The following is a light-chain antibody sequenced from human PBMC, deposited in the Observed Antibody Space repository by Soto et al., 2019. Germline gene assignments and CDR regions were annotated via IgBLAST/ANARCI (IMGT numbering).Light chain of an antibody. CDR1: QSISIW. CDR3: QQYNSYRRT. CDR2: KAS. J-gene: IGKJ1*01. V-gene: IGKV1-5*03. Sequence: DIQMTQSPSTLSASVGDRVTITCRASQSISIWLAWYQQKPGKAPKLLIYKASSLESGVTSRFSGSGSDTEFTLSISSLQPDGFATYYCQQYNSYRRTFGQGTKVEIK.